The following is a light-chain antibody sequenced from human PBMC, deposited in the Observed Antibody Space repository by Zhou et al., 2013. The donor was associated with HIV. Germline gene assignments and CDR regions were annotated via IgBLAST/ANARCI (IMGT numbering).Light chain of an antibody. Sequence: IVVTQSPLSLPVTPGEAASMSCRSSQSLLYSDGKNYLAWYVQKAGQSPQLLIYLASSRAAGVPDRFSASGSGTEFTLKISRVEAEDYAVYYCVQTLQTPLTFGGGTKLEIK. J-gene: IGKJ4*01. CDR2: LAS. CDR3: VQTLQTPLT. CDR1: QSLLYSDGKNY. V-gene: IGKV2-28*01.